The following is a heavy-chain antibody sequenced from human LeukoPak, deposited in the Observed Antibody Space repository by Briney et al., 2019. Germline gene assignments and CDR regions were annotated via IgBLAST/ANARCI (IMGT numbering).Heavy chain of an antibody. D-gene: IGHD6-19*01. J-gene: IGHJ4*02. Sequence: SETLSLTCTVSGGSLGNYYWSWIRQPAGKGLEWIGRIYPTGHTHYNPSLKSRVTMSVDTSKNQFSLKMTSLTAAATAVYYCARITDPDYRSGWSGADYWGRGTQVTVSA. V-gene: IGHV4-4*07. CDR1: GGSLGNYY. CDR3: ARITDPDYRSGWSGADY. CDR2: IYPTGHT.